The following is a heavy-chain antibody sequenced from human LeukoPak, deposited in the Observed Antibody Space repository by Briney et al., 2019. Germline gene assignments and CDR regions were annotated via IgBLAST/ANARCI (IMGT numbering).Heavy chain of an antibody. D-gene: IGHD3-10*01. J-gene: IGHJ5*02. CDR3: ARVMRMVRAGFDP. Sequence: SGTLSLTCTVSGGSISSSSYYWGWIRQPPGKGLEWIGSIYYSGSTYYNPSLKSRVTISVDTSKNQFSLKLSSVTAADTAVYYCARVMRMVRAGFDPWGQGTLVTVSS. V-gene: IGHV4-39*07. CDR2: IYYSGST. CDR1: GGSISSSSYY.